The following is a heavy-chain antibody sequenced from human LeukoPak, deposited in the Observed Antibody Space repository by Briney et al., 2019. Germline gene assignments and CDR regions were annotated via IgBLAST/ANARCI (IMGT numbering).Heavy chain of an antibody. CDR1: GFTFSSYA. V-gene: IGHV3-23*01. CDR2: ISGSGGST. Sequence: GGSLRLSCAASGFTFSSYAMGWVRQAPGKGLEWVSAISGSGGSTYYADSVKGRFTISRDNSKNTLYLQMNSLRAEDTAVYYCAEGPTPGEVDYWGQGTLVTVSS. D-gene: IGHD3-10*01. J-gene: IGHJ4*02. CDR3: AEGPTPGEVDY.